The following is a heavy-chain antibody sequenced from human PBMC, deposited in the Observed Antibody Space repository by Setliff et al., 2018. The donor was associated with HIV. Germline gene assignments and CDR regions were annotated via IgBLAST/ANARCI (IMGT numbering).Heavy chain of an antibody. Sequence: PGGSLRLSCAASGFTFSDYYMGWIRQAPGKGLEWVSYVSSSSTNFTKYADSVKGRFSISRDNAKNSLYLQMNSLRAEDTAIYYCASSRPPDDSSGFLDHWGQGTLVTVSS. CDR1: GFTFSDYY. D-gene: IGHD3-22*01. J-gene: IGHJ4*02. CDR3: ASSRPPDDSSGFLDH. V-gene: IGHV3-11*03. CDR2: VSSSSTNFT.